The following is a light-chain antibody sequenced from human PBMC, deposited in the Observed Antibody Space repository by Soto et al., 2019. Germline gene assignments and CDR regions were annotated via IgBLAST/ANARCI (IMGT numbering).Light chain of an antibody. J-gene: IGLJ1*01. CDR3: SSYAGSYVXGV. V-gene: IGLV2-11*01. Sequence: QSVLTQPRSVSGSPGQSVTISCTGISGDLSGYNYDSWYRKHPGKAPKLRIYDVTKRPSGVPDRFSGSRSGNPASLTLSGLQAEDKVDYYCSSYAGSYVXGVFGSGSKV. CDR2: DVT. CDR1: SGDLSGYNY.